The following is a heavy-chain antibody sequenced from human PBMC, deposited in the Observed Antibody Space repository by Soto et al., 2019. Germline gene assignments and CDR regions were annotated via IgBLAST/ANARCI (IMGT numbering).Heavy chain of an antibody. CDR3: ARVRGGANGFLVAVYYHHYRLAV. CDR2: IYYSGST. CDR1: GGSISSGGYY. D-gene: IGHD3-3*01. J-gene: IGHJ6*02. Sequence: SSETLSLTCTVSGGSISSGGYYWSWIRQHPGKGLEWIGYIYYSGSTYYNPSLKSRVTISVDTSKNQFSLKLSSVTAADTAVYYCARVRGGANGFLVAVYYHHYRLAVWGQGTTVTSP. V-gene: IGHV4-31*03.